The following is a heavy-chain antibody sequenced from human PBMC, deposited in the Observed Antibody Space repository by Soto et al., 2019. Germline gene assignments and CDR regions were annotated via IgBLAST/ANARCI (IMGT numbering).Heavy chain of an antibody. J-gene: IGHJ6*02. CDR3: ARVSGDTMVRGVMNYYYYGMDV. CDR2: IYYSGST. Sequence: SETLCLTCTVSGGSISSGGYYWSWIRQHPGKGLEWIGYIYYSGSTYYNPSLKSRVTISVDTSKNQFSLKLSSVTAADTAVYYCARVSGDTMVRGVMNYYYYGMDVWGQGTTVTVSS. V-gene: IGHV4-31*03. D-gene: IGHD3-10*01. CDR1: GGSISSGGYY.